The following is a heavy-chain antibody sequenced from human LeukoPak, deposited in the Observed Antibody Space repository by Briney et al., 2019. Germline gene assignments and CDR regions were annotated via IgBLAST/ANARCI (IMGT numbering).Heavy chain of an antibody. CDR2: IYYSGST. CDR3: ARGLDTAMGYYYYYMDV. J-gene: IGHJ6*03. V-gene: IGHV4-39*07. Sequence: SETLSLTCTVSGYSISSSSYYWGWIRRPPGKGLEWIGSIYYSGSTYYNPSLKSRVTISVDTSKNQFSLKLSSVTAADTAVYYCARGLDTAMGYYYYYMDVWGKGTTVTISS. D-gene: IGHD5-18*01. CDR1: GYSISSSSYY.